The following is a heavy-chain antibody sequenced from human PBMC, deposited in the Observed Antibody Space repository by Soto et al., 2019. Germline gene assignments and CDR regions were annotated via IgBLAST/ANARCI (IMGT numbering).Heavy chain of an antibody. V-gene: IGHV1-3*01. CDR2: INAGNGNT. Sequence: QVQLVRSGAEVKKPGASVKVSCKASGYTFTSYAMHWVRQAPGQRLEWMGWINAGNGNTKYSQKFQGRVTITRDTSASTAYMELSSLRSEDTAVYYCARATYYYDSSGYLLDYWGQGTLVTVSS. D-gene: IGHD3-22*01. J-gene: IGHJ4*02. CDR1: GYTFTSYA. CDR3: ARATYYYDSSGYLLDY.